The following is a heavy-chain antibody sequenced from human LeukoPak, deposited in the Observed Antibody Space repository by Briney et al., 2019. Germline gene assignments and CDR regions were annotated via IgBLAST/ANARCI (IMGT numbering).Heavy chain of an antibody. Sequence: GGSLRLSCAASRFTFDSYWMTWVRQAPGKGLEWVANIRQDGSERYYVGSVRGRFTISRDNAKNSLFLQMNSLRAEDTAVYYCASGYGLQLNWFDPWGQGTLVTVSS. D-gene: IGHD4-11*01. CDR3: ASGYGLQLNWFDP. CDR1: RFTFDSYW. J-gene: IGHJ5*02. V-gene: IGHV3-7*03. CDR2: IRQDGSER.